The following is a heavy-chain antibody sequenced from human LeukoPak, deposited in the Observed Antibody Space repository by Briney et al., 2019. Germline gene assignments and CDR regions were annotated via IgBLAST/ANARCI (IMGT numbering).Heavy chain of an antibody. CDR2: IYHDGNT. CDR1: GASIISPYW. V-gene: IGHV4-4*02. J-gene: IGHJ4*02. Sequence: SETLSLTCAVSGASIISPYWLTWVRQLPGKGLEWVGEIYHDGNTNYNPSLKSRLSVSLDKSRNQFSLKLSFVTAADTAVYYCVRTPRDWGQGILVTVSS. D-gene: IGHD2-21*01. CDR3: VRTPRD.